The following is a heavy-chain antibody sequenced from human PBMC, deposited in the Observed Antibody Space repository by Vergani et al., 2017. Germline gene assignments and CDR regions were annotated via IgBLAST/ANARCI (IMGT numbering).Heavy chain of an antibody. D-gene: IGHD3-16*01. J-gene: IGHJ5*02. Sequence: EVQLVESGGGLVKPGGSLRLSCAASGFTFSSYSMNWVRQAPGKGREWVSSISSSSSYIYYADSVTGRFTISRDNAKKSLYMQMNSLRAEDTAVYYCARAGGGPPRAWGQGTLVTVSS. CDR1: GFTFSSYS. CDR2: ISSSSSYI. V-gene: IGHV3-21*01. CDR3: ARAGGGPPRA.